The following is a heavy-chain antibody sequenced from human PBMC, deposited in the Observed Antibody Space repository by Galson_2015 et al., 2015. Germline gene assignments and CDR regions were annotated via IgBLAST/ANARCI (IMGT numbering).Heavy chain of an antibody. J-gene: IGHJ4*02. CDR3: AKGLGVRGVKGY. CDR1: GFTFSSYA. CDR2: ISGSGGST. D-gene: IGHD3-10*01. V-gene: IGHV3-23*01. Sequence: SLRLSCAASGFTFSSYAMSWVRQAPGKGLEWVSAISGSGGSTYYADSVKGRFTISRDNSKNTLYLQMNSLRAEDTAVYYCAKGLGVRGVKGYWGQGPLVTVSS.